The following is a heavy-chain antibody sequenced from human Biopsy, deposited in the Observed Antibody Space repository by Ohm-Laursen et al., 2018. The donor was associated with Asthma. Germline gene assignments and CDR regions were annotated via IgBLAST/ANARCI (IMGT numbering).Heavy chain of an antibody. V-gene: IGHV3-30*03. Sequence: LSLTCATSGFVFSQCGMHWVRQGPGKGLEWVALVSSDGHNKYYADSVKGRSTISRDNSKNTLYLQMNSLRAEDTAVYYCSREEPTSGWYQGSILRWGQGTLVTVSS. J-gene: IGHJ4*02. D-gene: IGHD6-19*01. CDR2: VSSDGHNK. CDR3: SREEPTSGWYQGSILR. CDR1: GFVFSQCG.